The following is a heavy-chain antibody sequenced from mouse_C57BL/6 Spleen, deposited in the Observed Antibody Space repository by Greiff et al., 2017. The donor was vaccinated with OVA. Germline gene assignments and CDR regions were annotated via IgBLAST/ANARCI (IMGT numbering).Heavy chain of an antibody. CDR1: GFTFSDYG. CDR3: ARGLYYGSSAFAY. CDR2: ISSGSSTI. Sequence: DVTLVESGGGLVKPGGSLKLSCAASGFTFSDYGMHWVRQAPEKGLEWVAYISSGSSTIYYADTVKGRFTISRDNAKNTLFLQMTSLRSEDTAMYYCARGLYYGSSAFAYWGQGTLVTVSA. V-gene: IGHV5-17*01. D-gene: IGHD1-1*01. J-gene: IGHJ3*01.